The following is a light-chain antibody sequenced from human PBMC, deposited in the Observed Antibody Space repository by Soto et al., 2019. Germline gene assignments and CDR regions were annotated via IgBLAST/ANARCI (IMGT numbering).Light chain of an antibody. CDR1: STDVGGYNY. Sequence: QSVLSQPSSVSGSPGQSITISCTGTSTDVGGYNYVSWYQHHSGKAPKLLIYEVSKRPSGVPDRFFGSKSGNTASLTVSGLQAEDEADYYCSSYAGSNNYVFGTGTKVTVL. CDR2: EVS. J-gene: IGLJ1*01. V-gene: IGLV2-8*01. CDR3: SSYAGSNNYV.